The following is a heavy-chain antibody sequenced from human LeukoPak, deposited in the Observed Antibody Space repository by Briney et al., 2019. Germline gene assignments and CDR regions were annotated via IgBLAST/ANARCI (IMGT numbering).Heavy chain of an antibody. CDR3: ARDLGYSSGWPLWD. V-gene: IGHV4-4*07. Sequence: PSETLSLTCTVSGGSISSYYWSWIRQPAGKGLEWIGRIYSTGSTNYNPSLKSRVTMSVDTSKNQFSLRLRSVTAADTAVYYCARDLGYSSGWPLWDWGQGTLVTVSS. J-gene: IGHJ4*02. CDR2: IYSTGST. D-gene: IGHD6-19*01. CDR1: GGSISSYY.